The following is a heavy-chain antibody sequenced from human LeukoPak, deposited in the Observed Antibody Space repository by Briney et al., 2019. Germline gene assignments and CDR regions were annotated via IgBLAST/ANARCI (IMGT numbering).Heavy chain of an antibody. CDR2: INTSGNT. CDR3: ARTEVKYYYYGMDV. V-gene: IGHV4-4*07. Sequence: SETLSLTCAVSGGSISSYYWTWIRQPAGKGLEWIGRINTSGNTNYNPSLKSRVTMSVDTSKNQLSLELTSVTAADTAVYYCARTEVKYYYYGMDVWGQGTTVTVSS. CDR1: GGSISSYY. J-gene: IGHJ6*02.